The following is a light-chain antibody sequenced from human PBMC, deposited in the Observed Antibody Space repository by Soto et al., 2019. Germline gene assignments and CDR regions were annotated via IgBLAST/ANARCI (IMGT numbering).Light chain of an antibody. CDR2: EVT. Sequence: QSVLTQPPSASGTPGQGVTISCTGTSSDVGGYNFVSWYQQHPGKAPTLIIYEVTKRPSGVPDRFSGSKSGNTASLTVSGLQAEDEADYYCSSYSGTNNYVFGTGTKVTVL. CDR1: SSDVGGYNF. CDR3: SSYSGTNNYV. V-gene: IGLV2-8*01. J-gene: IGLJ1*01.